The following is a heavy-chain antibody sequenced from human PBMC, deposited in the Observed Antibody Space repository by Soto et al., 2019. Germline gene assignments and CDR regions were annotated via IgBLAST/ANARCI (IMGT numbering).Heavy chain of an antibody. V-gene: IGHV3-30*18. Sequence: GGSLRHSCAASGFTFSSYGMHWVRHAPGKGLEWVAVISYDGSNKYYADSVKGRFTISRDNSKNTLYLQMNSLRAEDTAVYYCAKFQLELRTPFDYWGQGTLVTVSS. CDR3: AKFQLELRTPFDY. J-gene: IGHJ4*02. CDR1: GFTFSSYG. D-gene: IGHD1-7*01. CDR2: ISYDGSNK.